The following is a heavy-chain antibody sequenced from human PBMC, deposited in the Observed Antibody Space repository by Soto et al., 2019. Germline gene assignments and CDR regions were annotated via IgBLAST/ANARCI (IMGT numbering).Heavy chain of an antibody. V-gene: IGHV3-23*01. CDR2: VSGSGAKT. J-gene: IGHJ6*01. CDR1: GFTFSTNA. Sequence: EVQLLESGGGLVQPGGSLRLSCTASGFTFSTNARTWVRQAPGKGLEWVSTVSGSGAKTYYADSSRGRFTISRDNSKVTRFPQMNSLTAEDTATYYWTRDWAGNACPGMDVWGQGTTVTVSS. D-gene: IGHD6-19*01. CDR3: TRDWAGNACPGMDV.